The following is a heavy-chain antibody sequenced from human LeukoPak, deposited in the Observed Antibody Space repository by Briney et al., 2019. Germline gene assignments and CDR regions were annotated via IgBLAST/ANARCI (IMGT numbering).Heavy chain of an antibody. CDR1: GFTFSSYS. CDR2: ISSSSSYI. D-gene: IGHD1-26*01. J-gene: IGHJ3*02. CDR3: ARDRRVGATDAFDI. Sequence: GGSLRLSCAASGFTFSSYSMNWVRQAPGKGLEWVSSISSSSSYIYYADSVKGRFTISRDNAKNSLYLQMNSLRAEDTAVYYCARDRRVGATDAFDIWGQGTMVTVSS. V-gene: IGHV3-21*01.